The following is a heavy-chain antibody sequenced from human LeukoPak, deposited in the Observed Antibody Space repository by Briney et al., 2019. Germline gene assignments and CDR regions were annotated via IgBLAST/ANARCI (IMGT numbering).Heavy chain of an antibody. D-gene: IGHD6-13*01. CDR1: GYTFASYG. Sequence: GASVKVSCKASGYTFASYGISWVRQAPGQGLEWMGWISAYNGNTNYAQKLQGRVTMTTDTSTSTAYMELRSLRSDDTAVYYCARGGIAAAGTTYYYYYMDVWGKGTTVTVSS. CDR3: ARGGIAAAGTTYYYYYMDV. J-gene: IGHJ6*03. V-gene: IGHV1-18*01. CDR2: ISAYNGNT.